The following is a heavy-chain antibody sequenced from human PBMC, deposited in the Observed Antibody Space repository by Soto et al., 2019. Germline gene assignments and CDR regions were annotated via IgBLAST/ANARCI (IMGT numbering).Heavy chain of an antibody. Sequence: QVQLVQSGAEEKKPGASVKVSCKASAYTFTSYAMHWVRQAPGQRLEWMGWINAGNGNTKYSQKFQGRVTITRDTSASTAYMELSSLRSEDTAVYYCARSFVMVTALDYWGQGTLVTVSS. CDR3: ARSFVMVTALDY. J-gene: IGHJ4*02. CDR1: AYTFTSYA. V-gene: IGHV1-3*05. D-gene: IGHD2-21*02. CDR2: INAGNGNT.